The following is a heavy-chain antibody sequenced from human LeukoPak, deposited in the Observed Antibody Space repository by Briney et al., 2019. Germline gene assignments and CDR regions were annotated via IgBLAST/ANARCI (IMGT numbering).Heavy chain of an antibody. D-gene: IGHD6-6*01. CDR3: ARGIAACAGWFDP. CDR1: GYTFTSYY. Sequence: AASVKVSCKASGYTFTSYYMHWVRQAPGQGLKWMGIINPSGCNTSYEQQLQDTITMTRDTSTSTVYMELSSLRSEDTAVYYCARGIAACAGWFDPWGKGTLVTVSS. V-gene: IGHV1-46*03. CDR2: INPSGCNT. J-gene: IGHJ5*02.